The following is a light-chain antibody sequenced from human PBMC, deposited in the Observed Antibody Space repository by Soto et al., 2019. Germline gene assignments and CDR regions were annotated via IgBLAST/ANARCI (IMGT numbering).Light chain of an antibody. CDR2: GAS. V-gene: IGKV3-15*01. CDR3: QQYNDWPQT. J-gene: IGKJ1*01. CDR1: QSVSTN. Sequence: EIVMTQSPATLSLSPGERATLSCRASQSVSTNLAWYQQIPGQAPRLLIYGASTRATGIPVRFSGSGSGTEFTIAISSLQAEDFDVYYCQQYNDWPQTFGLGTKVEIK.